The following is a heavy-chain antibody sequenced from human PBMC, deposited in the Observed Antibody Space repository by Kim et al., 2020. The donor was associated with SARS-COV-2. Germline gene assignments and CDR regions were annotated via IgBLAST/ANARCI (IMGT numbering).Heavy chain of an antibody. Sequence: SVKVSCKASGGTFSSYAISWVRQAPGQGLEWMGRIIPILGIANYAQKFQGRVTLTADKSTSTAYMELSSLRSEDTAVYYCARLNDYGDYVGGDWGQGTL. CDR1: GGTFSSYA. J-gene: IGHJ4*02. V-gene: IGHV1-69*04. CDR2: IIPILGIA. CDR3: ARLNDYGDYVGGD. D-gene: IGHD4-17*01.